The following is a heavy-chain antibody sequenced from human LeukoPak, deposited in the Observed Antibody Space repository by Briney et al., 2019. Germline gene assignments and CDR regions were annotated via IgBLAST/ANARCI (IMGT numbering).Heavy chain of an antibody. Sequence: GGSLRLSCAASGFTFSSYAIHWVRQAPGKGLEWVAVISDDGSTKWYADSVKGRFTISRDSSKNTLYLQMNSLRAEDTAVYYCARDMGRASSSSWGQGTLVTVSS. J-gene: IGHJ4*02. CDR2: ISDDGSTK. D-gene: IGHD6-13*01. CDR3: ARDMGRASSSS. CDR1: GFTFSSYA. V-gene: IGHV3-30*04.